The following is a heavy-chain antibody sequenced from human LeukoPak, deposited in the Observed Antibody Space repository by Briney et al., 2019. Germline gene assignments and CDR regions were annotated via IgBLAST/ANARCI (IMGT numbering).Heavy chain of an antibody. CDR1: GFTFSGYA. V-gene: IGHV3-30-3*01. J-gene: IGHJ4*02. D-gene: IGHD6-19*01. CDR2: ISYDESND. Sequence: GGSLRLSCAASGFTFSGYAMHWVRQAPGKGLEWVAVISYDESNDYYADSVKGRFTISRDSSKNTLYLQMNSLRAEDTAVYYCATNGPGIAVAGYVDYWGQGTLVTVSS. CDR3: ATNGPGIAVAGYVDY.